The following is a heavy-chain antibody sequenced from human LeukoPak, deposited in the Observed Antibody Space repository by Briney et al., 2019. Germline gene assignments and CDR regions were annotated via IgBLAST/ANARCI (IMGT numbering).Heavy chain of an antibody. V-gene: IGHV3-66*03. D-gene: IGHD2-2*01. Sequence: PGGSLRLSCAASGFTVSSNYMSWVRQAPGQGLEWVSVIYSCGCTYYADSVKGRFTIPRDNSKNTLYLQINSLRAEDTAVYYCARVRNGGYCSSTSYEFDYWGQGTLVTVSS. CDR1: GFTVSSNY. J-gene: IGHJ4*02. CDR2: IYSCGCT. CDR3: ARVRNGGYCSSTSYEFDY.